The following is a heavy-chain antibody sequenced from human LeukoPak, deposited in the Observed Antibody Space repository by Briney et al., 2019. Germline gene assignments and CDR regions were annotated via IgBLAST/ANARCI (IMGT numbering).Heavy chain of an antibody. CDR3: ARRARYRSGFPLDF. D-gene: IGHD6-25*01. V-gene: IGHV5-10-1*01. CDR1: GFILRTYW. CDR2: VDPTDPDV. Sequence: PGESLRISCHTSGFILRTYWIAWVRQKPGKGLEWMGIVDPTDPDVAYSPSFQGHVTMSTDTSISTVYLQWSSLEASDTAVYFCARRARYRSGFPLDFWGQGTLVTVSS. J-gene: IGHJ4*02.